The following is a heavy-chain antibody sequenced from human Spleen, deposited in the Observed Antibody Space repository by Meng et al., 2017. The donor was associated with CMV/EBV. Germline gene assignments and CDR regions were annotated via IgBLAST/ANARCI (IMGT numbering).Heavy chain of an antibody. V-gene: IGHV3-43*01. J-gene: IGHJ4*02. CDR3: ARDTRASGPGTFDY. CDR1: GFTFDDYT. Sequence: GESLKISCAASGFTFDDYTMHWVRQAPGKGLEWVSLISWDGGSTYYADSVKGRFTISRDNAKNSLYLQMNSLRAEDTAVYYCARDTRASGPGTFDYWGQGTLVTVSS. D-gene: IGHD3-3*01. CDR2: ISWDGGST.